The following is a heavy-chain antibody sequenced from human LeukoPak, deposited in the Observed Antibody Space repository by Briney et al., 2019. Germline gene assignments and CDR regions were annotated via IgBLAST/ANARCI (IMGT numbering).Heavy chain of an antibody. CDR1: GFTVSSNY. CDR2: IHSGGST. Sequence: PGGSLRLSCAASGFTVSSNYMSWVRQAPGKGLEWVSVIHSGGSTYYADSVKGRFTIPRDNSKNTLYVQMNSLRAEDTAVYYCARGGRGYSYGYPFDYWGQGTLVTVSS. CDR3: ARGGRGYSYGYPFDY. V-gene: IGHV3-53*01. D-gene: IGHD5-18*01. J-gene: IGHJ4*02.